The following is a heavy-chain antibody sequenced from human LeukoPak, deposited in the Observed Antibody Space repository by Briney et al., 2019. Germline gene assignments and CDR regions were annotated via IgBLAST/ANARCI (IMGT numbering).Heavy chain of an antibody. Sequence: GGSLRLSCAASGFTVSSNYMSWVRQAPGKGLEWVSVIYSGGSTYYADSVKGRFTISRDNSKNTLYLQMNSLRAGDTAVYYCARDNGAYDYVWGSYFDPWGQGTLVTVSS. CDR3: ARDNGAYDYVWGSYFDP. J-gene: IGHJ5*02. D-gene: IGHD3-16*01. CDR1: GFTVSSNY. V-gene: IGHV3-66*01. CDR2: IYSGGST.